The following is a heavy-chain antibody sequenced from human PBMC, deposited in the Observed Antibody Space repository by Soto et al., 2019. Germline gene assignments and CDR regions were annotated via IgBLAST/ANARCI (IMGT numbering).Heavy chain of an antibody. V-gene: IGHV4-39*01. J-gene: IGHJ4*02. D-gene: IGHD6-13*01. Sequence: SETLSLTCTVSGGSISSSSFYWGWIRQPPGKGLEWIGSIYYSGSTYYNPSLKSRVTISVDTSKNQFSLKLSSVTAADTALYYCARLRKDSSWLLTIDYWGQGTLVTVSS. CDR3: ARLRKDSSWLLTIDY. CDR1: GGSISSSSFY. CDR2: IYYSGST.